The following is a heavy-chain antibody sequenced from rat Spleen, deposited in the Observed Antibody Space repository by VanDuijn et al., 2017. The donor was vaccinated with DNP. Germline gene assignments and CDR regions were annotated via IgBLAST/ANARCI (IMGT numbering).Heavy chain of an antibody. CDR3: ARHEYGGYDY. J-gene: IGHJ2*01. CDR2: ISYDGSST. V-gene: IGHV5-7*01. Sequence: EVQLVESGGGLVQPGRSLKLSCAASGFTFSDYYMAWVRQAPTKGLEWVATISYDGSSTYYRDSVKGRFTISRDNAKSTLYLQMDSLRSEDTATYYCARHEYGGYDYWGQGVMVTVSS. CDR1: GFTFSDYY. D-gene: IGHD1-11*01.